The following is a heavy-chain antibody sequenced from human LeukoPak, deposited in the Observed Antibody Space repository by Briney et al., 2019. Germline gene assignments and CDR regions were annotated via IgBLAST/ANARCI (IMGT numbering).Heavy chain of an antibody. CDR3: ARDRTGDSSGYYHSYAFDI. J-gene: IGHJ3*02. CDR1: GFTFRTSG. D-gene: IGHD3-22*01. CDR2: ISYDGSNK. V-gene: IGHV3-30*03. Sequence: LRLSCAASGFTFRTSGMNWVRQAPGKGLEWVAVISYDGSNKYYADSVKGRFTISRDNSKNTLYLQMNSLRAEDTAVYYCARDRTGDSSGYYHSYAFDIWGQGTMVTVSS.